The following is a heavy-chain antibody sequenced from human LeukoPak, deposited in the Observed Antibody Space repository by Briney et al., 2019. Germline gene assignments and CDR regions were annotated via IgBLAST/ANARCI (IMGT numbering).Heavy chain of an antibody. D-gene: IGHD3-3*01. V-gene: IGHV3-30-3*01. Sequence: PGGSLRLSCAASGFSFSSYAMHWVRQAPGKGLEWVALISYDGSNKYYADSERGRFTISRDNSKNTLYLQMNSLRAEDTAVYYCARDDYDFWSGYYRYYYYGMDVWGQGTTVTVSS. CDR1: GFSFSSYA. J-gene: IGHJ6*02. CDR3: ARDDYDFWSGYYRYYYYGMDV. CDR2: ISYDGSNK.